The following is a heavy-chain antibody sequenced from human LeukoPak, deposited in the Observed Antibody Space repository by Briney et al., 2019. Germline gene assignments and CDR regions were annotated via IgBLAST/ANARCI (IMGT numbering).Heavy chain of an antibody. Sequence: ASVKVSCKASGYTFTSYDINWVRQATGQGLEWMGWMNPNSGNTGYAQKFQGRVTITRNTSISTAYMELSSLRSEDTAVYYCARVKAYKSYDFWSGHYYYYMDVWGKGTTVTVSS. D-gene: IGHD3-3*01. J-gene: IGHJ6*03. CDR3: ARVKAYKSYDFWSGHYYYYMDV. CDR1: GYTFTSYD. CDR2: MNPNSGNT. V-gene: IGHV1-8*03.